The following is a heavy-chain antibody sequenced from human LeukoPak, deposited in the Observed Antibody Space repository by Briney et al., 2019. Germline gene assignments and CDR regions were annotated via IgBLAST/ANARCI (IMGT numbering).Heavy chain of an antibody. J-gene: IGHJ4*02. Sequence: GSAVQVPRQPSGWTFRNYAIIRLRQAPGPGREGMGGIIPIFSTANYAQEFQGRVTITTNESTSTAYMELSSLRSEDTAVYYCASAVFYSSSSAGSFDYWGQGTLVTVSS. V-gene: IGHV1-69*05. CDR3: ASAVFYSSSSAGSFDY. CDR2: IIPIFSTA. D-gene: IGHD6-6*01. CDR1: GWTFRNYA.